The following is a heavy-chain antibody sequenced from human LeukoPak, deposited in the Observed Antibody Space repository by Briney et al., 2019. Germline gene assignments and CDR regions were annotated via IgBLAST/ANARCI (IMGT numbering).Heavy chain of an antibody. CDR3: ARGSGDDAFDI. V-gene: IGHV4-30-2*01. J-gene: IGHJ3*02. Sequence: PSQTLSLTCAVSGGSISSGGYSWSWIRQPPGKGLEWIGYIYHSGSTYYNPSLKSRVTISVDRSKNQSSLKLSSVTAADTAVYYCARGSGDDAFDIWGQGTMVTVSS. CDR2: IYHSGST. CDR1: GGSISSGGYS. D-gene: IGHD3-3*01.